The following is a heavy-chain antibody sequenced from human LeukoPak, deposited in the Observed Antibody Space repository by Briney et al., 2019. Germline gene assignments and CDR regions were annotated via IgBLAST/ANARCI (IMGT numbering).Heavy chain of an antibody. CDR3: ASSPYSSGWYLLDC. V-gene: IGHV3-23*01. Sequence: PGGSLRLSCAASGFTFSSYAMSWVRQAPGKGLEWVSAISGSGGSTYYADSVKGRFTISRDNSKNTLYLQMNSLRAEDTAVYYCASSPYSSGWYLLDCWGQGTLVTVSS. CDR2: ISGSGGST. D-gene: IGHD6-19*01. CDR1: GFTFSSYA. J-gene: IGHJ4*02.